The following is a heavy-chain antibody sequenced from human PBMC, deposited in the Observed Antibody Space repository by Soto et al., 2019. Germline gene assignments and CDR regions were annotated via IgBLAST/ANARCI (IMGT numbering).Heavy chain of an antibody. D-gene: IGHD3-3*01. J-gene: IGHJ4*02. Sequence: GGSLRLSCAASGFTFSSYGMHWVRQAPGKGLEWVAVIWYDGSNKYYADSVKGRFTISRDNSKNTLYLQMNSLRAEDTAVYYCAGGRETYYDFWSAPDYWGQGTLVTVSS. CDR1: GFTFSSYG. V-gene: IGHV3-33*01. CDR2: IWYDGSNK. CDR3: AGGRETYYDFWSAPDY.